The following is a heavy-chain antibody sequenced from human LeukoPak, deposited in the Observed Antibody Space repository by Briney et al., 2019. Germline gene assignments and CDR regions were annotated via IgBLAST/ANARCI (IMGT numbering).Heavy chain of an antibody. Sequence: KPSETLSLTCTVSGGSISSYYWSWIRQPPGKGLEWIGEINHSGSTNYNPSLKSRVTISVDTSKNQFSLKLSSVTAADTAVYYCASGSHQNNNWFDPWGQGTLVTVSS. CDR1: GGSISSYY. V-gene: IGHV4-34*01. CDR2: INHSGST. J-gene: IGHJ5*02. CDR3: ASGSHQNNNWFDP.